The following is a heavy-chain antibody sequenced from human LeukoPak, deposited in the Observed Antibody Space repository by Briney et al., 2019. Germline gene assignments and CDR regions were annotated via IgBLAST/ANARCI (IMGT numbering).Heavy chain of an antibody. Sequence: GGSLRLSCAASGFTFSSYGMHWVRQAPGKGLEWVAVIWYDGSNKYYADSVKGRFTISRDNSKNTLYLQMSSLRAEDTAVYYCAKDWYCSSTSCYRSDSYYYYGMDVWGQGTTVTVSS. CDR2: IWYDGSNK. CDR3: AKDWYCSSTSCYRSDSYYYYGMDV. D-gene: IGHD2-2*02. J-gene: IGHJ6*02. CDR1: GFTFSSYG. V-gene: IGHV3-33*06.